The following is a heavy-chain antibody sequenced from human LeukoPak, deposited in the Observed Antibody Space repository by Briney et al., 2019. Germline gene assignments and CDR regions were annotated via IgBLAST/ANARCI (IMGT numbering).Heavy chain of an antibody. V-gene: IGHV4-34*01. CDR3: VRAQGYSYGYLYDY. Sequence: SETLSLTCAVYGGSFSGYYWSWIRQPPGKGLEWIGEINHSGSTNYNPSLKSRVTISVDTSKNQFSLKLSSVTAADTAVYYCVRAQGYSYGYLYDYWGQGTLVTVSS. J-gene: IGHJ4*02. D-gene: IGHD5-18*01. CDR1: GGSFSGYY. CDR2: INHSGST.